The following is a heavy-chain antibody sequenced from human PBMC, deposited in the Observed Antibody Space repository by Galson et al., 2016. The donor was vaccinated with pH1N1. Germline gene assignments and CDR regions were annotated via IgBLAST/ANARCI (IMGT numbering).Heavy chain of an antibody. D-gene: IGHD3-10*01. CDR3: ARDPYDSGPFYYHGLDV. CDR2: TYYTGST. V-gene: IGHV4-39*02. Sequence: SETLSLTCTVSGGSIYSSSYLWGWIRQSPEKGLEWLGSTYYTGSTYYNPSLRSRVTISVDTSKNQFSLRLTSVTASDTAVYYCARDPYDSGPFYYHGLDVWGQGTTVTVSS. J-gene: IGHJ6*02. CDR1: GGSIYSSSYL.